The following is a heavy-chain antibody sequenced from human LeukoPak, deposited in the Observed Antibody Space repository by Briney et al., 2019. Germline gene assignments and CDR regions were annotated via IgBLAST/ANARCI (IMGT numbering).Heavy chain of an antibody. CDR2: INSDGSIT. V-gene: IGHV3-74*01. CDR1: GFTISNYW. D-gene: IGHD1-26*01. Sequence: GGSLRLSCVASGFTISNYWMHWVRQAPGKGLVWVSRINSDGSITTYADSVKGRFTISRDNAKNTMYLQMNSLRDEDTAVYYCATLLPGVWGQGTLVTVSS. J-gene: IGHJ4*02. CDR3: ATLLPGV.